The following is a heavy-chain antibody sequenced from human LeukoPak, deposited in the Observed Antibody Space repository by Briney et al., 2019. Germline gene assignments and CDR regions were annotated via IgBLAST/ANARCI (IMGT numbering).Heavy chain of an antibody. CDR3: TRGLWEMTPKLWFGELSDY. D-gene: IGHD3-10*01. CDR2: IRSKAYGGTT. Sequence: GGSLRLSCAGSSFTVSDYYMSWVRQAPGKGLEWVGFIRSKAYGGTTEYAASVKGRFTISRDDSKSIAYLQMNSLKTEDTAVYHCTRGLWEMTPKLWFGELSDYWGQGTLVTVSS. CDR1: SFTVSDYY. V-gene: IGHV3-49*04. J-gene: IGHJ4*02.